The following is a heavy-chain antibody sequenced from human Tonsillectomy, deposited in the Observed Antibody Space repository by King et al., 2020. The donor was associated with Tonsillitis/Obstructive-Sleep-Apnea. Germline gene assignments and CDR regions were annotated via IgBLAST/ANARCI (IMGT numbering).Heavy chain of an antibody. CDR1: GGSISSSNW. D-gene: IGHD2-2*01. V-gene: IGHV4-4*02. CDR2: IYHSGST. Sequence: VQLQESGPGLVKPSGTLSLTCAVYGGSISSSNWWSWVRQPPGRGLEWIGEIYHSGSTNYNPSLKSRVTISVDKSKNQFSLKLSSVTAADTVVYYCASGYCSSTSCFNWFDPWGQGTLVTVSS. J-gene: IGHJ5*02. CDR3: ASGYCSSTSCFNWFDP.